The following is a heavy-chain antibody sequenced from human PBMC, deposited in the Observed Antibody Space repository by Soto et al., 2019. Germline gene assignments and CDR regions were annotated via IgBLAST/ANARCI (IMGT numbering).Heavy chain of an antibody. J-gene: IGHJ6*02. V-gene: IGHV5-51*01. D-gene: IGHD3-3*01. CDR3: ARIRFASYAMDV. CDR2: IFPADSDI. Sequence: GEFLQNSWKGSGYSCVSYWSGWASQMPGKGLEWMGFIFPADSDIRYRPSFEGQVSISADRSISTAYLQWNSLKASDTAIYYCARIRFASYAMDVWGQGTTVTVSS. CDR1: GYSCVSYW.